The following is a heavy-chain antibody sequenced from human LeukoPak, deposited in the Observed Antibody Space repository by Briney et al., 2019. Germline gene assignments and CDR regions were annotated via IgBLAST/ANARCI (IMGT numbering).Heavy chain of an antibody. CDR3: ARDTYCSGGSCYSGY. J-gene: IGHJ4*02. V-gene: IGHV1-2*02. CDR2: INPNSGGT. D-gene: IGHD2-15*01. CDR1: GYTFTGYY. Sequence: ASVKVSCKASGYTFTGYYMHWVRQAPGQGLEWMGWINPNSGGTNYAQKFQGRVTMTRDTSISTAYMGLSRLRSDDTAVYYCARDTYCSGGSCYSGYWGQGTLVTVSS.